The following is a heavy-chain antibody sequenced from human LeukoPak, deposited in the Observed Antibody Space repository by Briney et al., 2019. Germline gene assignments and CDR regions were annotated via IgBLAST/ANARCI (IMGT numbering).Heavy chain of an antibody. D-gene: IGHD3-10*01. CDR1: GFTFSSYA. CDR3: ARDRYPGSYYGSGSYYNY. V-gene: IGHV3-23*01. J-gene: IGHJ4*02. CDR2: ISGSGGST. Sequence: GGSLRLSCAASGFTFSSYAMSWVRQAPGKGLEWVSAISGSGGSTYYADSVKGRFTISRDNSKNTLYLQMNSLRAEDTAVYYCARDRYPGSYYGSGSYYNYWGQGTLVTVSS.